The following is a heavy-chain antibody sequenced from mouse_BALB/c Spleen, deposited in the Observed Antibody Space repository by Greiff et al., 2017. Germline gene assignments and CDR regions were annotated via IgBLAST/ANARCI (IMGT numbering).Heavy chain of an antibody. CDR3: ARSKVTTAYAMDY. J-gene: IGHJ4*01. D-gene: IGHD1-2*01. Sequence: EVQVVESGPELVKPGASVKIPCKASGYTFTDYNMDWVKQSHGKSLEWIGDINPNNGGTIYNQKFKGKATLTVDKSSSTAYMELRSLTSEDTAVYYCARSKVTTAYAMDYWGQGTSVTVSS. V-gene: IGHV1-18*01. CDR1: GYTFTDYN. CDR2: INPNNGGT.